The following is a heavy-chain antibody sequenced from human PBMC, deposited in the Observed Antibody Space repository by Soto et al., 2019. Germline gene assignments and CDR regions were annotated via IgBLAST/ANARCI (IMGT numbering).Heavy chain of an antibody. Sequence: SETLSLTCTVSGGSISSYYWSWIRQPPGKGLEWIGYIYYSGSTNYNPSLKSRVTISVDTSKNQFSLKLSSVTAADTAVYYCASQFHYYGSGRYYYMDVWGKGTTVTVSS. V-gene: IGHV4-59*08. CDR2: IYYSGST. D-gene: IGHD3-10*01. J-gene: IGHJ6*03. CDR1: GGSISSYY. CDR3: ASQFHYYGSGRYYYMDV.